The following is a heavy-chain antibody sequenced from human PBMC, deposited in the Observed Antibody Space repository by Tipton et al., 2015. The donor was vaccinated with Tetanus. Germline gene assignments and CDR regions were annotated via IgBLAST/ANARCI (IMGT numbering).Heavy chain of an antibody. Sequence: SLRLSCAASEFTFSSYWMHWVRQAPGKGLVWVSRISSDGSSTRYADSVKGRFTISRDNAKNTLYLQMNSLRAEDTAVYYCARARIHTARAIYYFEYWGQGTLVTVSS. CDR1: EFTFSSYW. V-gene: IGHV3-74*01. J-gene: IGHJ4*02. D-gene: IGHD5-18*01. CDR3: ARARIHTARAIYYFEY. CDR2: ISSDGSST.